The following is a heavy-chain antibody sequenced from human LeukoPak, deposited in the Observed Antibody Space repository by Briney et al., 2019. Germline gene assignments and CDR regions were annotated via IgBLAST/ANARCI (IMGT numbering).Heavy chain of an antibody. D-gene: IGHD3-22*01. V-gene: IGHV3-33*01. CDR1: GFTFSSYG. CDR3: ARDSALYYYDSTGFDP. J-gene: IGHJ5*02. CDR2: IWYDGSNK. Sequence: PGRSLRLSCAASGFTFSSYGMHWVRQAPGKGLEWVAVIWYDGSNKYYADSVKGRFTISRDNSKNTLYLQMNSLRAEDTAVYYCARDSALYYYDSTGFDPWGQGTLVTVSS.